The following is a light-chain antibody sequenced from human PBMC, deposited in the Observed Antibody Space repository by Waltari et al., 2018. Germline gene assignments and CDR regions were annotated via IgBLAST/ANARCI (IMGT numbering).Light chain of an antibody. J-gene: IGKJ1*01. CDR3: QQYNSVPRT. CDR2: AAS. V-gene: IGKV1-NL1*01. CDR1: QVIRDS. Sequence: IQITQSPPSLSASVGDRVTITCRASQVIRDSLAWYQQKPGKAPKLLLYAASKLESGVPSRFSGGGSGTDYTLTITSLQPEDFATYFCQQYNSVPRTFGQGTKVEIK.